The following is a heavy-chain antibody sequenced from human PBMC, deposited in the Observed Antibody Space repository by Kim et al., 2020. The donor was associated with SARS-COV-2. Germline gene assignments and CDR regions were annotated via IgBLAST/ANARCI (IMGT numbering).Heavy chain of an antibody. J-gene: IGHJ5*02. CDR2: INPNSGGT. CDR1: GYTFTGYY. V-gene: IGHV1-2*06. CDR3: ARGPRSIAARRVTGNWFDP. Sequence: ASVKVSCKASGYTFTGYYMHWVRQAPGQGLEWMGRINPNSGGTNYAQKFQGRVTMTRDTSISTAYMELSRLRSDDTAVYYCARGPRSIAARRVTGNWFDPWGQGTLVTVSS. D-gene: IGHD6-6*01.